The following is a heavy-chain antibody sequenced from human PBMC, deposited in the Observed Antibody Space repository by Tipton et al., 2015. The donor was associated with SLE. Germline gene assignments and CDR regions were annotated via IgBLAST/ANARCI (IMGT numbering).Heavy chain of an antibody. D-gene: IGHD6-19*01. CDR1: GFTVSSNY. CDR3: ARHNSGWDY. Sequence: SLRLSCAASGFTVSSNYMSWVRQAPGKGLEWVSVIYSGGSTYYADSVKGRFTISRDNSKNTMYLQMSSLRAEDTAVYYCARHNSGWDYWGQGTLVTVSS. V-gene: IGHV3-66*02. J-gene: IGHJ4*02. CDR2: IYSGGST.